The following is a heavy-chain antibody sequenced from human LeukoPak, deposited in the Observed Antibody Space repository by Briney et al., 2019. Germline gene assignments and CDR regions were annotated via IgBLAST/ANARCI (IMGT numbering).Heavy chain of an antibody. D-gene: IGHD2-21*02. CDR3: AKTYCGGDCYSRALAFDI. Sequence: GGSLRLSCAASGFTFDDYAMHWVRQAPGKGLEWVSLISGDAGSTYYADSVKGRFTISRDNSKNSLYLQMNSLRTEDTALYYCAKTYCGGDCYSRALAFDIWGQGTMVTVSS. J-gene: IGHJ3*02. CDR1: GFTFDDYA. CDR2: ISGDAGST. V-gene: IGHV3-43*02.